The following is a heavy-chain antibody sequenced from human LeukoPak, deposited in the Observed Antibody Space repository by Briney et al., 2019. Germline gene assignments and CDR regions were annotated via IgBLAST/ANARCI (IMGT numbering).Heavy chain of an antibody. CDR1: GFTFSDYY. J-gene: IGHJ4*02. CDR3: ARAASTGTVDY. CDR2: INQDGSET. V-gene: IGHV3-7*01. Sequence: GGSLRLSCAASGFTFSDYYMSWIRQAPGKALEWVANINQDGSETYYVDSVAGRFTISRDNTKNSLYLQMNSLRAEDTALYYCARAASTGTVDYWGQGTLVTVSS. D-gene: IGHD6-13*01.